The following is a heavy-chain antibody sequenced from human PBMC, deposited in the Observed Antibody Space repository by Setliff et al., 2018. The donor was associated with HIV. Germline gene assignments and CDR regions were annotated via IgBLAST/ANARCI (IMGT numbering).Heavy chain of an antibody. Sequence: SETLSLTCSVSGASLQSYYWSWIRQPAGKGLQWIGRIYYVGWSKYNPSLGDRVTMSVDTSNNQFSLSLRSVTAADTAIYYCARSIHGGGSEPFDTWGQGILVTVSS. D-gene: IGHD3-10*01. V-gene: IGHV4-4*07. CDR1: GASLQSYY. CDR2: IYYVGWS. CDR3: ARSIHGGGSEPFDT. J-gene: IGHJ5*02.